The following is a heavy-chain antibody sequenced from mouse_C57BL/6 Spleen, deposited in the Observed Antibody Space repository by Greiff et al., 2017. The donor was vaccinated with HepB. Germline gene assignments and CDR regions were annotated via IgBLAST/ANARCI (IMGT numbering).Heavy chain of an antibody. Sequence: VQLQQSGPELVKPGASVKISCKASGYAFSSSWMNWVKQRPGKGLEWIGRIYPGDGDTNYNGKFKGKATLTADKSSSTAYMQLSSLTSEDSAVYFCARTDYYGSGYFDVWGTGTTVTVSS. CDR1: GYAFSSSW. V-gene: IGHV1-82*01. J-gene: IGHJ1*03. CDR3: ARTDYYGSGYFDV. D-gene: IGHD1-1*01. CDR2: IYPGDGDT.